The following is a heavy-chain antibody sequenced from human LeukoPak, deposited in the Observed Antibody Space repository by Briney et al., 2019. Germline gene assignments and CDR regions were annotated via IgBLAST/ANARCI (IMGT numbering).Heavy chain of an antibody. Sequence: SETLSLTCAVYGGSLSGSSWSWFGNPPGKGREWIGEINHSGSTNYNPSLRSRVTISVDASKNQFSLKLSSVTAADTAVYYCARLGITGTRFDYWGQGTLVTVSS. J-gene: IGHJ4*02. CDR3: ARLGITGTRFDY. CDR2: INHSGST. D-gene: IGHD1-20*01. CDR1: GGSLSGSS. V-gene: IGHV4-34*01.